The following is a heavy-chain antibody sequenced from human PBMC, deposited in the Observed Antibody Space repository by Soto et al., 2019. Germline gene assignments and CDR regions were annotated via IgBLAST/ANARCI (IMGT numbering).Heavy chain of an antibody. CDR3: ARETSSGGVIAYYFDY. J-gene: IGHJ4*02. D-gene: IGHD3-16*02. CDR2: INHSGST. Sequence: SETLSLTCAVYGGSFSGYYWSWIRQPPGKGLEWIGEINHSGSTNYNPSLKSRVTISVDTSKNQFSLKLSSVTAADTAVYYCARETSSGGVIAYYFDYWRQGTLVTVSS. V-gene: IGHV4-34*01. CDR1: GGSFSGYY.